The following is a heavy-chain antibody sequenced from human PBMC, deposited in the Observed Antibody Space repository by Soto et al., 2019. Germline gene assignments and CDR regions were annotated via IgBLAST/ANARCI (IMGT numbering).Heavy chain of an antibody. Sequence: QVQLQESGPGLVKPSQTLSLTCTVSGGSISSGGYYWSWIRQHPGKGLEWIGYIYDTGSTYYNPSLKRRVTISVDTSKNQFSLKLSSVTAADTAVYYCARTDDYGDYGWFDPWGQGTLLTVSS. CDR3: ARTDDYGDYGWFDP. CDR2: IYDTGST. CDR1: GGSISSGGYY. D-gene: IGHD4-17*01. V-gene: IGHV4-31*03. J-gene: IGHJ5*02.